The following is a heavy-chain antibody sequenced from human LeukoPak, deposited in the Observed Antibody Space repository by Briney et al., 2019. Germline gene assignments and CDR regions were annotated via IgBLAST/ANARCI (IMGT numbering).Heavy chain of an antibody. CDR2: VYYSGTT. CDR1: GGSISSYY. CDR3: ARGYSSTWGYFEY. Sequence: PSETLSLTCTVPGGSISSYYWSWIRQPPEKGLEWIGYVYYSGTTNYNPSLKSRVTISVDTSKNQFSLELSSVTAADTAVYYCARGYSSTWGYFEYWGQGALVTVSS. D-gene: IGHD6-6*01. J-gene: IGHJ4*02. V-gene: IGHV4-59*01.